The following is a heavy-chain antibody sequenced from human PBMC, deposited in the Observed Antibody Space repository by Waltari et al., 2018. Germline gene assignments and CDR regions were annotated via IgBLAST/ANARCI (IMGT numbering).Heavy chain of an antibody. D-gene: IGHD5-18*01. CDR1: GWSFSGNY. Sequence: QVQLQQWGAGLLTPSETLSPTCSCYGWSFSGNYWNWIRQPPGKGLEWIGEINHSGATTYTPSLKSRVTISIDTSKNQFSLKLNSVTAADTAVYYCARGPDRAKAGIDWGQGTLVTVSS. CDR3: ARGPDRAKAGID. J-gene: IGHJ4*02. CDR2: INHSGAT. V-gene: IGHV4-34*01.